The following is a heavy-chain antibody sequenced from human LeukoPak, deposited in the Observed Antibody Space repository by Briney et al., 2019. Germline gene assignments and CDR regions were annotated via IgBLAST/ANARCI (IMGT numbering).Heavy chain of an antibody. D-gene: IGHD4-23*01. Sequence: SETLSLTRTVSGGSISSGSYYWSWIRQPAGKGLEWIGRIYTSGSTNYNPSLKSRVTISVDTSKNQFSLKLSSVTAADTAVYYCARPVTPVGYFDYWGQGTLVTVSS. V-gene: IGHV4-61*02. CDR1: GGSISSGSYY. CDR2: IYTSGST. J-gene: IGHJ4*02. CDR3: ARPVTPVGYFDY.